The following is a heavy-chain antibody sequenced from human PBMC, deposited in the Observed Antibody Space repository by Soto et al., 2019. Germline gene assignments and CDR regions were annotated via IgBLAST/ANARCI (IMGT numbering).Heavy chain of an antibody. D-gene: IGHD2-2*01. CDR2: TYYRSKWYN. CDR3: ARAKDIVVVPAAQPGYGMDV. Sequence: SQTLSLTCAISGDSVSSNSAAWNWIRQSPSRGLEWLGRTYYRSKWYNDYAVSVKSRITINPDTSKNQFSLQLNSVTPEDTAVYYCARAKDIVVVPAAQPGYGMDVWGQGTTVTVSS. V-gene: IGHV6-1*01. J-gene: IGHJ6*02. CDR1: GDSVSSNSAA.